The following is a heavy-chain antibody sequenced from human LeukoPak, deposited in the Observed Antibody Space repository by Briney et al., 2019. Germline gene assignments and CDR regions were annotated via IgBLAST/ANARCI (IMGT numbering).Heavy chain of an antibody. J-gene: IGHJ4*02. Sequence: GASVKVSCKASGYTFTGYYMHWVRQAPGQGLEWMGWINPNRGGTNYAQKFQGRVTMTRDTSISTAYMELSRLRSDDTAVYYCARGSDYDILTGPFDYWGQGTLVTVSS. V-gene: IGHV1-2*02. CDR2: INPNRGGT. CDR1: GYTFTGYY. CDR3: ARGSDYDILTGPFDY. D-gene: IGHD3-9*01.